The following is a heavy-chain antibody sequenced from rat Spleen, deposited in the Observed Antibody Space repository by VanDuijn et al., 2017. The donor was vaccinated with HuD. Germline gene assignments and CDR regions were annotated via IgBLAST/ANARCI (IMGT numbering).Heavy chain of an antibody. CDR1: GFSLSNYG. Sequence: QVQLKESGPGLVQPSQTLSLTCTVSGFSLSNYGVIWVRQPPGKGLEWMGVIWGNGSPNYNSALKSRLSISRDTSKSQVYLKMNSLQTDDTGTYYCTTATEGPYVMDAWGQGASVTVSS. J-gene: IGHJ4*01. V-gene: IGHV2-13*01. D-gene: IGHD1-11*01. CDR2: IWGNGSP. CDR3: TTATEGPYVMDA.